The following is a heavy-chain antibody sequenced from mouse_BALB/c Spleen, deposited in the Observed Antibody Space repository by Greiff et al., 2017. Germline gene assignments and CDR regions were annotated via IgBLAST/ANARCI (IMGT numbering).Heavy chain of an antibody. CDR1: GFTFNTYA. CDR3: VRGGNYWAMDY. D-gene: IGHD2-1*01. V-gene: IGHV10-3*03. CDR2: IRSKSNNYAT. J-gene: IGHJ4*01. Sequence: EVQRVESGGGLVQPKGSLKLSCAASGFTFNTYAMHWVCQAPGKGLEWVARIRSKSNNYATYYADAVKDRFTISRDDSQSMLYLQMNNLKTEDTAMYYCVRGGNYWAMDYWGQGTSVTVSS.